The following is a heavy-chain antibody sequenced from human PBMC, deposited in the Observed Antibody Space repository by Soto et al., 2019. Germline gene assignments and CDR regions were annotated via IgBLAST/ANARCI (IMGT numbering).Heavy chain of an antibody. V-gene: IGHV1-58*01. Sequence: SVKVSCKASGFTFTSSAVQWVRQARGQRLEWIGWIVVGSGNTNYAQKLQGRVTMTTDTSTSTAYMELRSLRSDDTAVYYCARRNPPDELGYCSGGSCLDPWGQGTLVTVSS. D-gene: IGHD2-15*01. CDR2: IVVGSGNT. CDR1: GFTFTSSA. CDR3: ARRNPPDELGYCSGGSCLDP. J-gene: IGHJ5*02.